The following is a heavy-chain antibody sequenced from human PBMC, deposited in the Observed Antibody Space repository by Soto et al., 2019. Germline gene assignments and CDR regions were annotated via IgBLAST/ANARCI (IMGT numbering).Heavy chain of an antibody. D-gene: IGHD3-10*01. J-gene: IGHJ5*02. Sequence: SETLSLTCTVSGGSISSGDYYWSWIRQPPGKGLEWIGYIYYSGSTYYNPSLKSRVTISVDTSKNQFSLKLSSVTAADTAVYYCARVILMFREVTNWFALCGQGSLVIVSS. CDR2: IYYSGST. CDR3: ARVILMFREVTNWFAL. CDR1: GGSISSGDYY. V-gene: IGHV4-30-4*01.